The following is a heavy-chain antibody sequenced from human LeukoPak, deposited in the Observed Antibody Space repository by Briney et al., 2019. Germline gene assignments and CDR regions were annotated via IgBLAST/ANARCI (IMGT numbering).Heavy chain of an antibody. Sequence: TGGSLRLSCAASGCSFSSFAMTWVRQAPGKGLEWASSITAGHYPTYNTDSVKGRFTISRDNSKNTLYLQMNSLRADDTAVYYCTKDPNGDYVGAFDPWGQGTLVTVSS. CDR1: GCSFSSFA. J-gene: IGHJ5*02. CDR2: ITAGHYPT. CDR3: TKDPNGDYVGAFDP. D-gene: IGHD4-17*01. V-gene: IGHV3-23*01.